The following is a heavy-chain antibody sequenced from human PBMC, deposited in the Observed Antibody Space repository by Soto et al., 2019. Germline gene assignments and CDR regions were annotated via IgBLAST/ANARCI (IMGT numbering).Heavy chain of an antibody. J-gene: IGHJ4*02. CDR3: ARARFCISTSCYGGFNY. CDR2: IIPIFGTA. Sequence: QVQLVQSGAEVKKPGSSVKVSCKASGGTFSSYAISWVRQAPGQGLEWMGGIIPIFGTANYAQKFQGRVTLTAXXSXSXXDMELCSLRTEDSAVLYCARARFCISTSCYGGFNYWGEGTLVSVSS. D-gene: IGHD2-2*01. CDR1: GGTFSSYA. V-gene: IGHV1-69*12.